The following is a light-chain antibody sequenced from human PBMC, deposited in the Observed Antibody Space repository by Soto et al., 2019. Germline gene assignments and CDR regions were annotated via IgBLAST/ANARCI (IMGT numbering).Light chain of an antibody. J-gene: IGKJ4*01. Sequence: DIVLTQSPGTLSLSPGERATLSCRASQSIGTYLAWYQRKPGQAPRLVIYDASDRPSGIPARFSGSGSGTNFTLTISSLEAEDFAVYYCQQRGAWPTFTFGGGTKVEIK. CDR3: QQRGAWPTFT. CDR2: DAS. CDR1: QSIGTY. V-gene: IGKV3-11*01.